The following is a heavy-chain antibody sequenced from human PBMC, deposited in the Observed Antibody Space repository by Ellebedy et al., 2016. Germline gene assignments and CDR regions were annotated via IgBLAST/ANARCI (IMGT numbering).Heavy chain of an antibody. Sequence: SETLSLTCTVSGGSISSSPWSWIRQPPGKGLEWIGYFSSSGSTDYNPSLKSRVAFSVDPSKNHISLNLTSVTAADTAVYYCAREGFDYGDYVPGYYYGLDVWGQGTTVTVSS. J-gene: IGHJ6*02. CDR1: GGSISSSP. D-gene: IGHD4-17*01. CDR3: AREGFDYGDYVPGYYYGLDV. V-gene: IGHV4-4*08. CDR2: FSSSGST.